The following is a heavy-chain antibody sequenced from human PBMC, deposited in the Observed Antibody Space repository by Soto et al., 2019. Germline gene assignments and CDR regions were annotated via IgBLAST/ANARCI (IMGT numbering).Heavy chain of an antibody. CDR1: GGSVSSGSYY. CDR3: AREDSGYDNYYYYGMDV. CDR2: VYYSGST. D-gene: IGHD5-12*01. V-gene: IGHV4-61*01. J-gene: IGHJ6*02. Sequence: QVQLQESGPGLVKPSETLSLTCTVSGGSVSSGSYYWTWIRQPPGKGLEWIGYVYYSGSTTYNPSLKSRVTISVDTSKNQFSLKLSSVTAADTAVYYCAREDSGYDNYYYYGMDVWGQGTSVTVS.